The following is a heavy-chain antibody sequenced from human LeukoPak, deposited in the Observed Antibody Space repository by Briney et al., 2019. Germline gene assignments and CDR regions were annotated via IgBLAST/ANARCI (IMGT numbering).Heavy chain of an antibody. J-gene: IGHJ4*02. D-gene: IGHD5-12*01. CDR1: GFTFSSYA. Sequence: GGSLRLSCAASGFTFSSYAMSWVRQAPGKGLEWVSAISGSGGSTYYADSVKGRFTISRDNSKNTLYLQMNSLRAEDTAVYYCARYSGYAQDFDYWGQGTLVTVSS. CDR3: ARYSGYAQDFDY. V-gene: IGHV3-23*01. CDR2: ISGSGGST.